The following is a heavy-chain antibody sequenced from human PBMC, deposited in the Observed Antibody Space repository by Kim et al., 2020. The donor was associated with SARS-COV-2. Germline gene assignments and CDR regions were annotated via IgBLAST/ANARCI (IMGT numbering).Heavy chain of an antibody. J-gene: IGHJ4*02. V-gene: IGHV5-51*01. CDR1: GYSITSYW. D-gene: IGHD3-16*01. Sequence: GESLKISCKGSGYSITSYWIGWVRQVPGKGLDWMGIINPIDSVTRYSPSFQGHVTISADKSISTAYLQWSSLEAPDSAMYYGARRGGGAAVVLDYWGQGT. CDR2: INPIDSVT. CDR3: ARRGGGAAVVLDY.